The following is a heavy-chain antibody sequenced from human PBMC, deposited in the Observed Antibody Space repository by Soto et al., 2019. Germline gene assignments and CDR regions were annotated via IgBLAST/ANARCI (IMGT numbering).Heavy chain of an antibody. V-gene: IGHV1-24*01. Sequence: GASVKVSCKVSGYTLTELSMHWVRQAPGKGLEWMGGFDPEDGETIYAQKFQGRVTMTEDTSTDTAYMELSSLRSEDTAVYYCATGDCSGGSCYSWRAYYSVGGFDYWGQGTLVTVSS. CDR3: ATGDCSGGSCYSWRAYYSVGGFDY. D-gene: IGHD2-15*01. J-gene: IGHJ4*02. CDR2: FDPEDGET. CDR1: GYTLTELS.